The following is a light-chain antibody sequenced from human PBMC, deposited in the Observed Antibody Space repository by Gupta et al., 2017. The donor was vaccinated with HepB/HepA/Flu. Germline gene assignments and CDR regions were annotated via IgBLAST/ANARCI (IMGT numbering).Light chain of an antibody. CDR2: AAS. CDR1: QGISSF. V-gene: IGKV1-39*01. J-gene: IGKJ1*01. Sequence: IQMTHSPSSLSASVEDRVTITCRASQGISSFLNWYQQRPGKAPKLLIYAASSWESGVPSRFSGSGSGTDFTLTISSLQPEDFAIYYCQQSDNTLWTFGQGTKVEIK. CDR3: QQSDNTLWT.